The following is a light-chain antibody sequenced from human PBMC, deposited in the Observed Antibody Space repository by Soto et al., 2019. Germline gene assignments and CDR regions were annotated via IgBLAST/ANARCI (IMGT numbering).Light chain of an antibody. CDR3: QQYNDWPPVT. CDR2: GAS. J-gene: IGKJ4*01. V-gene: IGKV3-15*01. CDR1: QTISTN. Sequence: EIVMTQSPATLSVSPGERATLSCRASQTISTNLAWYQQKPGQAPRLLIHGASTRATGIPARFSGSGSGTEFTLTISSLRSEDFAVYFCQQYNDWPPVTFGGGTKVEIK.